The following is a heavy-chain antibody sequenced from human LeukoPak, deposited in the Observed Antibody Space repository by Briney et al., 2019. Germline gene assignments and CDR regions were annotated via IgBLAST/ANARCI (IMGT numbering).Heavy chain of an antibody. D-gene: IGHD3-10*01. V-gene: IGHV4-4*07. Sequence: SETLSLTCTVSGGSISSYYWSWIRQPAGEGLEWIGRIYTSGSTNYNPSLKSRVTMSVDTSKNQFSLKLSSVTAADTAVYYCAGNMVRGAYYNYYGMDVWGQGTTVTVSS. CDR2: IYTSGST. J-gene: IGHJ6*02. CDR3: AGNMVRGAYYNYYGMDV. CDR1: GGSISSYY.